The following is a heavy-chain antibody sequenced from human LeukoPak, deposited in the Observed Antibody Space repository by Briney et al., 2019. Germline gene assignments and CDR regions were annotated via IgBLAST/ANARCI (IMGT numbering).Heavy chain of an antibody. CDR3: ARGGSRQIGSSDFDY. CDR1: GGSFNSYY. J-gene: IGHJ4*02. V-gene: IGHV4-59*01. Sequence: SETLSLTCTVSGGSFNSYYWNWIRQPPGKGLEWIGYIYYTGSTNYNPSLKSRVTISVDTSKNQFSLKLSSVTAADTAVYYCARGGSRQIGSSDFDYWGQGTLVTVSS. CDR2: IYYTGST. D-gene: IGHD6-6*01.